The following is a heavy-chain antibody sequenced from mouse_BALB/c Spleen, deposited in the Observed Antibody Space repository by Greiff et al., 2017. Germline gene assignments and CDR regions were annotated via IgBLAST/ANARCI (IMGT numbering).Heavy chain of an antibody. D-gene: IGHD2-2*01. V-gene: IGHV5-17*02. Sequence: EVQGVESGGGLVQPGGSRKLSCAASGFTFSSFGMHWVRQAPEKGLEWVAYISSGSSTIYYADTVKGRFTISRDNPKNTLFLQMTSLRSEDTAMYYCARGLWLRRYYYAMDYWGQGTSVTVSS. CDR3: ARGLWLRRYYYAMDY. CDR2: ISSGSSTI. J-gene: IGHJ4*01. CDR1: GFTFSSFG.